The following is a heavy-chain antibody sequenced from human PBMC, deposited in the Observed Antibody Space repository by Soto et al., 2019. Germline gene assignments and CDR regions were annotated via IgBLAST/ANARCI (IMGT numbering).Heavy chain of an antibody. CDR2: IYYSGST. Sequence: QVQLQESGPGLVKPSHTLSLTCTVSGGSISSGGYYWSWIRQHPGKGLEWIGHIYYSGSTYYNPALKSRVTISVDTAKNQFSLKLSSVTAADTAVYYCVRQGGIVGATAADYWGQGTLVTVSS. CDR3: VRQGGIVGATAADY. D-gene: IGHD1-26*01. J-gene: IGHJ4*02. CDR1: GGSISSGGYY. V-gene: IGHV4-31*03.